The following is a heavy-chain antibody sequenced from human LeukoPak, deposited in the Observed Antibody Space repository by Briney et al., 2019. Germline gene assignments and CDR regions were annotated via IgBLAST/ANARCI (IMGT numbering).Heavy chain of an antibody. D-gene: IGHD3-9*01. CDR1: GGTFSSYA. Sequence: ASVKVSCKASGGTFSSYAISWVRQAPGQGLEWMGGIIPILGTANYAQKFQGRVTITTDESTSTAYMELSSLRSEDTAVYYCARYLDYDILTGYYFGAFDIWGQGTMVTVSS. V-gene: IGHV1-69*05. CDR3: ARYLDYDILTGYYFGAFDI. CDR2: IIPILGTA. J-gene: IGHJ3*02.